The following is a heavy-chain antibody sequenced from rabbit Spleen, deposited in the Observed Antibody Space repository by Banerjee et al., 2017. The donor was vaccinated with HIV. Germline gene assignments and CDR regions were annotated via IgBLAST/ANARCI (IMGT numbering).Heavy chain of an antibody. J-gene: IGHJ3*01. CDR1: GVSFSISSY. CDR3: ARDLAGAIGWNFYL. CDR2: IDIGSSGFT. Sequence: QSLEESGGDLVKPGASLTLTCTASGVSFSISSYMCWVRQAPGKGLEWIACIDIGSSGFTYFATWAKGRFTCSKTSSTTVTLQMTSLTAADTATYFCARDLAGAIGWNFYLWGQGTLVTGS. D-gene: IGHD4-1*01. V-gene: IGHV1S40*01.